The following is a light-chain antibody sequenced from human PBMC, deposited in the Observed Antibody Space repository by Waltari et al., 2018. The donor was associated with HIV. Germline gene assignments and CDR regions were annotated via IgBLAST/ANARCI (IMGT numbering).Light chain of an antibody. CDR1: NIGSKS. J-gene: IGLJ3*02. Sequence: SYVLTQPPSVSVAPGKTARITSGGNNIGSKSVHWYQQKPGQAPGLVIYYDSDQPSGIPGRFSGSNSGNTATLTISRVEAGDEADYYCQVWDSSSDHWVFGGGTKLTVL. CDR3: QVWDSSSDHWV. CDR2: YDS. V-gene: IGLV3-21*04.